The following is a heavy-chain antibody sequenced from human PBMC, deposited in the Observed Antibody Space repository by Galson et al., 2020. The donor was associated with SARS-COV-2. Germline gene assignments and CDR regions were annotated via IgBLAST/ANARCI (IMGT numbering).Heavy chain of an antibody. J-gene: IGHJ6*02. Sequence: NSGGSLRLSCAASGFPFSTYSMNWVRLAPGKGLEWVSSISTSSSYTNYADSVKGRFSISRDNPRNSLYLQMNSLRAEDTAVYYCARDEGIRGYNYGRLYYGLDVWGQGTSVTVSS. CDR2: ISTSSSYT. CDR3: ARDEGIRGYNYGRLYYGLDV. CDR1: GFPFSTYS. V-gene: IGHV3-21*01. D-gene: IGHD5-18*01.